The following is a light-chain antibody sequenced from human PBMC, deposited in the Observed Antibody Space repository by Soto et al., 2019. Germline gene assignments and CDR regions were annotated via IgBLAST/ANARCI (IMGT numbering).Light chain of an antibody. CDR3: QQSYNTPRT. CDR2: TAS. J-gene: IGKJ1*01. V-gene: IGKV1-12*01. Sequence: DIQMTQFPSSVSASVGDRVTITCRASQGISSWLAWYQQKPGKAPSLLIYTASSLQTGVPSRFSGSGSGTHFTLTINSLQPEDFATYYCQQSYNTPRTFGQGTKVDIK. CDR1: QGISSW.